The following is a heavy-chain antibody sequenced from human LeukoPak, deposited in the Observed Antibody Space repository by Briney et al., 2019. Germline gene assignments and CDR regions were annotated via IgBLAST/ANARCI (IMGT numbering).Heavy chain of an antibody. Sequence: SETLSLTCTVSGGSISSGSYYWSWIRQPAGKGLEWIGRIYTSGSINYNPSLKSRVTISVDTSKNQFSLKLSSVTAADTAVYYCARDWAEGLDFWGQGTLVTVSS. J-gene: IGHJ4*02. CDR2: IYTSGSI. V-gene: IGHV4-61*02. CDR1: GGSISSGSYY. CDR3: ARDWAEGLDF. D-gene: IGHD3-16*01.